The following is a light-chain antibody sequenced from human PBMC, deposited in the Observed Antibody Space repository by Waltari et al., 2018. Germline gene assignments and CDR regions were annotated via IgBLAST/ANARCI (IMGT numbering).Light chain of an antibody. CDR3: QQSYSTPRT. Sequence: DIQMTQSPSSLSTSVGDRVTITCRANQSISSYLNWYQQKPGKAPKLLIYAASSLQSGVPSRFSGSGSGTDFTLTISSLQREDFVTYYCQQSYSTPRTFGQGTRLEIK. CDR2: AAS. V-gene: IGKV1-39*01. CDR1: QSISSY. J-gene: IGKJ2*01.